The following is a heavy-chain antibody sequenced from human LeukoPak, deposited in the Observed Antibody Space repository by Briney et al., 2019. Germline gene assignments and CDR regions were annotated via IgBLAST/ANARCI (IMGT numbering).Heavy chain of an antibody. CDR3: AAPLYGSGSWTWFDP. Sequence: GASVKVSCEASGYTFTGYYMHWVRQAPGQGLEWMGWINPNSGGTNYAQKFQGRVTMTRDTSISTAYMELSRLRSDDTAVYYCAAPLYGSGSWTWFDPWGQGTLVTVSS. CDR2: INPNSGGT. CDR1: GYTFTGYY. V-gene: IGHV1-2*02. D-gene: IGHD3-10*01. J-gene: IGHJ5*02.